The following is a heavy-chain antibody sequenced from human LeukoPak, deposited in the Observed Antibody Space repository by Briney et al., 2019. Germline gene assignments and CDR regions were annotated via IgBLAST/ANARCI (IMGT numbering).Heavy chain of an antibody. D-gene: IGHD5-24*01. V-gene: IGHV3-66*01. Sequence: GGSLRLSCAASEFSVGSNYMTWVRQAPGKGLEWVPLIYSGGSTYYADSVKGRFSISRDNAKDSLYLQMNSLRAGDTAVYYCARTIEMATISYFDYWGQGTLVTVSS. J-gene: IGHJ4*02. CDR2: IYSGGST. CDR1: EFSVGSNY. CDR3: ARTIEMATISYFDY.